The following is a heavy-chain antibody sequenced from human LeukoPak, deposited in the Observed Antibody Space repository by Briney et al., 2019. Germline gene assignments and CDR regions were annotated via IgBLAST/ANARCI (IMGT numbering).Heavy chain of an antibody. V-gene: IGHV4-39*01. D-gene: IGHD3-10*01. J-gene: IGHJ4*02. CDR1: GGSISSSSYY. CDR3: ARHEVRGARSFDY. Sequence: SETLSLTCTVSGGSISSSSYYWGWIRQPPGKGLEWIATIYYSGSTYYNPSLKSRVTISVDTTKTQFSLKLSSVTAADTAVYYCARHEVRGARSFDYWGQGTLVTVSS. CDR2: IYYSGST.